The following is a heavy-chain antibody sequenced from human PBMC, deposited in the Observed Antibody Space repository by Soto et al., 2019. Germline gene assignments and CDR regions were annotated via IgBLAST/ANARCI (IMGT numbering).Heavy chain of an antibody. V-gene: IGHV3-7*05. J-gene: IGHJ4*02. D-gene: IGHD3-3*01. CDR3: ARGITIFGVVTPVVYFDY. Sequence: PGGSLRLSCAASGFTFSSYWMSWVRQAPGKGLEWVANIKQDGSEKYYVDSVKGRFTISRDNAKNSLYLQMNSLRAEDTAVYYCARGITIFGVVTPVVYFDYWGQGTLVTVSS. CDR1: GFTFSSYW. CDR2: IKQDGSEK.